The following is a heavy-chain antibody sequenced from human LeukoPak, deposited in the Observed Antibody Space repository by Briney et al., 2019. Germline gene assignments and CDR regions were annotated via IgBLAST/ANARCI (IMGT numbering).Heavy chain of an antibody. Sequence: SETLSLTCTVSGGSISSYYWSWIRQPPGKGLEWIGYIYYSGSNNYNPSLKSRVTISVDTSKNQFSLKLSSVTAADTAVYYCARGGYSYGEYFDYWGQGTLVTVSS. CDR3: ARGGYSYGEYFDY. V-gene: IGHV4-59*01. D-gene: IGHD5-18*01. CDR1: GGSISSYY. CDR2: IYYSGSN. J-gene: IGHJ4*02.